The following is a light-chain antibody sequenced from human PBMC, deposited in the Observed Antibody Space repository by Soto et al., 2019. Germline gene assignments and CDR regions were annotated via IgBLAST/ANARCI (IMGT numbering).Light chain of an antibody. J-gene: IGKJ2*01. CDR3: QQYNSYPYT. Sequence: DIQMTQSPSTLSASVEDRVSITCRVSQSISSWLAWYQQKPGKAPKLLIYKASGLESGVPSRFSGSGSGTVFTLTISSLQPDDFATYYCQQYNSYPYTFGQGTKLEIK. V-gene: IGKV1-5*03. CDR1: QSISSW. CDR2: KAS.